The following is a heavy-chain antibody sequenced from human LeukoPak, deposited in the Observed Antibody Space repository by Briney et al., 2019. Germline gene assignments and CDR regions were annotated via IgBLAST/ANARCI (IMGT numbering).Heavy chain of an antibody. CDR1: GYTFTSYG. D-gene: IGHD7-27*01. Sequence: ASVKVSCKASGYTFTSYGISWVRQAPGQGLEWMGWIGAYNGNTNYAQKLQGRVTMTTDTSTSTAYMELRSLRSDDTAVYYCARAYFSPGDDDYWGQGTLVTASS. J-gene: IGHJ4*02. V-gene: IGHV1-18*01. CDR2: IGAYNGNT. CDR3: ARAYFSPGDDDY.